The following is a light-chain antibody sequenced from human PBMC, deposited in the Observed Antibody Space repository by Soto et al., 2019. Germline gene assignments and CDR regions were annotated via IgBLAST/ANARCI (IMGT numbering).Light chain of an antibody. Sequence: QSALTQPASVSGSHRQSITISCTGTSSDVGDGDFVSWYQQRPGNAPKLMIYKVSNRPSGVSNRFSGSKSGNTASLTISGLQAEDEADYYCCSYTRSYTWVFGGGTKVTVL. CDR1: SSDVGDGDF. CDR2: KVS. J-gene: IGLJ3*02. V-gene: IGLV2-14*01. CDR3: CSYTRSYTWV.